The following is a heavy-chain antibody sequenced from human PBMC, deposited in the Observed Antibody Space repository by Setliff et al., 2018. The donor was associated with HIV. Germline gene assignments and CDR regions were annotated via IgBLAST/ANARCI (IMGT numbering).Heavy chain of an antibody. CDR2: INHSGST. J-gene: IGHJ3*01. CDR1: GGSFTDIGGSFTDYY. Sequence: SETLSLTCAVFGGSFTDIGGSFTDYYWIWIRQPPGKGLEWIGEINHSGSTHYNPSLKSRFTISVDTSKNQFSLKVNSVTAADTAVYYCARSPVPSGYYYGRHAFDVWGQGTKVTVSS. D-gene: IGHD3-22*01. CDR3: ARSPVPSGYYYGRHAFDV. V-gene: IGHV4-34*01.